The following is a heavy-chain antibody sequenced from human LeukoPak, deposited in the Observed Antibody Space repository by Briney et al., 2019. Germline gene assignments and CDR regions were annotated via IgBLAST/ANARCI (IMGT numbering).Heavy chain of an antibody. V-gene: IGHV4-34*01. D-gene: IGHD3-10*01. CDR2: INHSGDT. Sequence: SETLSLTCAVYGGSFSGYYWSWIRQPPGKGLEWIGEINHSGDTNYNPSLKSRVTVSVGTSKSQISLKLSSVTAADTAVYYCARGGGYYYMDVWGKGTTVTVSS. J-gene: IGHJ6*03. CDR1: GGSFSGYY. CDR3: ARGGGYYYMDV.